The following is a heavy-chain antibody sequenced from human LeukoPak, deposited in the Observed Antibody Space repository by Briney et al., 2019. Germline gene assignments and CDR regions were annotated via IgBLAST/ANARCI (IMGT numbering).Heavy chain of an antibody. Sequence: GASVKVSCKASGYTFTSYGISWVRQAPGQGLEWMGWISAYNGNTNYAQKLQGRVTMTTDTSTSTAYMERRSLRSDDTAVYYCARVPCSGGSCYSWFDPWGQGTLVTVSS. D-gene: IGHD2-15*01. V-gene: IGHV1-18*01. CDR2: ISAYNGNT. J-gene: IGHJ5*02. CDR3: ARVPCSGGSCYSWFDP. CDR1: GYTFTSYG.